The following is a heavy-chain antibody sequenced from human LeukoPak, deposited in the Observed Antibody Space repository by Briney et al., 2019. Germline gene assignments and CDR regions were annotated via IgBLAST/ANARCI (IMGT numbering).Heavy chain of an antibody. J-gene: IGHJ4*02. D-gene: IGHD6-19*01. V-gene: IGHV4-34*01. CDR3: ARRPRYSSGWYYFDS. CDR2: INHSGST. Sequence: PPETLSLTCAVYGGSFSGDYWNWIRQPPGKGLEWIGEINHSGSTNSNPSLKSRVTISVDRSKNQFSLKLSSVTAADTAVYYCARRPRYSSGWYYFDSWGQGTLVTVSS. CDR1: GGSFSGDY.